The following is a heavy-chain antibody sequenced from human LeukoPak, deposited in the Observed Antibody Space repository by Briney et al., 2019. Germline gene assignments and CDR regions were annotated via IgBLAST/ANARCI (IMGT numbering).Heavy chain of an antibody. D-gene: IGHD5-18*01. V-gene: IGHV4-31*03. Sequence: SETLSLTCTVSGGSISSAGYYWNWIRQHPTEGLEWIGHIYYTGRTTYNPSVKSRATISADTSKNQFSLKLNSVTAADTAVYFCASAPLGNSFGYMAYWGQGALVTVSS. CDR1: GGSISSAGYY. CDR3: ASAPLGNSFGYMAY. J-gene: IGHJ4*02. CDR2: IYYTGRT.